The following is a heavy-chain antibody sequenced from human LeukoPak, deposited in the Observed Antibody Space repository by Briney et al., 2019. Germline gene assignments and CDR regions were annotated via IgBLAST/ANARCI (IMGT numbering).Heavy chain of an antibody. CDR2: IIPIFGTA. D-gene: IGHD3-22*01. J-gene: IGHJ3*02. V-gene: IGHV1-69*05. CDR1: GGTFSSYA. CDR3: ARHRLHRLYYDSSGFYHDACDI. Sequence: GSSVKVSCKASGGTFSSYAISWVRQAPGQGLEWMGGIIPIFGTANYAQKLQGRVTMTTETSTSTAYMELRSLRSDDTAVYYCARHRLHRLYYDSSGFYHDACDIWGQGTMVTVSS.